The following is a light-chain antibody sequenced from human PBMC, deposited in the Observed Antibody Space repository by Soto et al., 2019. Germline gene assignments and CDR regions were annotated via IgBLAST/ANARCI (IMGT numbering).Light chain of an antibody. CDR1: SSDVGGYNY. Sequence: QSVLTQPAAVSGSPGQSITISCTGTSSDVGGYNYVSWYQQQAGAAPKLLIHDVNKRPPGVPDRFSASKSGNTASLTISGLQAEDEADYFCCSYAGAYRYVFGSGTKVTVL. CDR2: DVN. CDR3: CSYAGAYRYV. V-gene: IGLV2-11*01. J-gene: IGLJ1*01.